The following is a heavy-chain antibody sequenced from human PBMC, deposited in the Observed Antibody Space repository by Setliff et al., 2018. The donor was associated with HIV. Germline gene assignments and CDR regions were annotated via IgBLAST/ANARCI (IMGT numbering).Heavy chain of an antibody. D-gene: IGHD6-6*01. CDR1: GFTFSSYW. Sequence: GGSLRLSCAASGFTFSSYWMHWVRQAPGKGLVWVSRINSDGSSTTYADSVKGRFTISRDNAKNTLYLQMNSLRAEDTAVYYCGRGISARPGAPGNWFDPWGQGTLVTVSS. CDR3: GRGISARPGAPGNWFDP. J-gene: IGHJ5*02. CDR2: INSDGSST. V-gene: IGHV3-74*01.